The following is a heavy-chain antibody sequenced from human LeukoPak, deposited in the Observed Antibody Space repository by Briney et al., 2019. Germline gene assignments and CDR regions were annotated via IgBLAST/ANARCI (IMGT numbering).Heavy chain of an antibody. D-gene: IGHD3-3*01. J-gene: IGHJ4*02. Sequence: QPGGSLRLSCAASGFTFSSYSMNWVRQAPGKGLEWVSYISSSSSTIYYADSVKGRFTISRDNSKNTLYLQMNGLRAEDTAAYHCAKGDFWSGYYNNPFFDNWGRGTLVTVSS. CDR1: GFTFSSYS. CDR2: ISSSSSTI. CDR3: AKGDFWSGYYNNPFFDN. V-gene: IGHV3-48*01.